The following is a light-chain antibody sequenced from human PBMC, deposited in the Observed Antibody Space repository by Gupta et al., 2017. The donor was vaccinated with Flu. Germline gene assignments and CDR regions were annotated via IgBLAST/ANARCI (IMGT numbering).Light chain of an antibody. Sequence: DIQVTQSPISLSASVGDRVAITCRASQTLGTFFNWYQQKPGQAPQLLIYAGSNLQSGVPSRFSGGGSGTXFTLTIXGLQPEDFATYYCQRTDSSPSTFGXGT. J-gene: IGKJ2*01. V-gene: IGKV1-39*01. CDR2: AGS. CDR3: QRTDSSPST. CDR1: QTLGTF.